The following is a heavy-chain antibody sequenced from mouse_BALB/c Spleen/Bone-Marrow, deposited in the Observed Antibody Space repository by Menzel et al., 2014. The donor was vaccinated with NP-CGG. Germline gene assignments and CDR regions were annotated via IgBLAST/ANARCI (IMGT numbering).Heavy chain of an antibody. CDR1: GYAFTNYL. CDR2: INPGSGGT. Sequence: QVQLQQSGAELVRPGTSVKVSCKASGYAFTNYLIEWVKQRPGQGLEWIGVINPGSGGTNYNEKFKGKATPTADKSSSTAYMQLSSLTSDDSAVYFCARELGRWYFDVWGAGTTVTVSS. CDR3: ARELGRWYFDV. J-gene: IGHJ1*01. V-gene: IGHV1-54*01. D-gene: IGHD4-1*01.